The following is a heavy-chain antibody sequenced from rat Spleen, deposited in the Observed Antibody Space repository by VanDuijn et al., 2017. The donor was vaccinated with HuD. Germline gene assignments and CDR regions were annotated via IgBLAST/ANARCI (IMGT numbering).Heavy chain of an antibody. V-gene: IGHV5-31*01. J-gene: IGHJ3*01. CDR2: ITNSAGST. Sequence: EVQLVESGGGLVQPGRSLKLSCVASGFTFKNYWMTWIRQAPGKGLEWVASITNSAGSTYYPDSVKGRISISRDNAKSTLYVQLNSLRSEDTATYFCTRGIYYGYNAFVYWGQGTLVTVSS. CDR1: GFTFKNYW. CDR3: TRGIYYGYNAFVY. D-gene: IGHD1-9*01.